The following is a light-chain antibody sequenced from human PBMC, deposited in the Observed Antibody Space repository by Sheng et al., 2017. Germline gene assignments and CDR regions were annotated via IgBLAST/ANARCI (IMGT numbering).Light chain of an antibody. V-gene: IGLV1-44*01. CDR1: SNNIGRML. Sequence: QSALTQEASVSGTVGQKVTLSCTGNSNNIGRMLWAGTNRRSHGPPKTVMIGNSLPSGIPDRFSGSKSGTTASLTISGLQPEDESDYYCSTWDYSLSVHVFGTGTKVTVL. CDR3: STWDYSLSVHV. CDR2: GNS. J-gene: IGLJ1*01.